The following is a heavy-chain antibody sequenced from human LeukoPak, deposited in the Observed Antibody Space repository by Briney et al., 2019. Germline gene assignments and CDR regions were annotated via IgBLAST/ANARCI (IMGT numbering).Heavy chain of an antibody. CDR1: GFTFSSYW. Sequence: PGGSLRLSCAASGFTFSSYWMSWVRQAPGKGLEWVANIKQDGSEKYYVDSVKGRFTISRDNVKNSLYLQMNSLRAEDTAVYYCARDYGYCSGGSCPSLDYWGQGTLVTVSS. D-gene: IGHD2-15*01. CDR2: IKQDGSEK. V-gene: IGHV3-7*05. J-gene: IGHJ4*02. CDR3: ARDYGYCSGGSCPSLDY.